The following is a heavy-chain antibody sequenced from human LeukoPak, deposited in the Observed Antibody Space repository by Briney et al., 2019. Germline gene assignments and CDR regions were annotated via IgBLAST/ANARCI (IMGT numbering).Heavy chain of an antibody. CDR3: ARDGSSFWSGTFFDY. CDR1: GGSISSYY. J-gene: IGHJ4*02. V-gene: IGHV4-4*07. D-gene: IGHD3-3*01. Sequence: SETLSLTRTVSGGSISSYYCSWIRQPAGKGLEWIGRVYASGSTDYSPSLKSRVTMSIDTSKNQFSLQLSSVTAADTAVYYCARDGSSFWSGTFFDYWGQGTLVTVSS. CDR2: VYASGST.